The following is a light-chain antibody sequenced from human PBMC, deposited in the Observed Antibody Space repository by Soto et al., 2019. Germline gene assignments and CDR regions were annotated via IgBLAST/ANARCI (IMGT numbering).Light chain of an antibody. Sequence: VLTQSPVSLSLSPGDRATLSCSASQSVRSFLAWYQQRPGQAPRLLIYDASNRATGIPARFSGSGSGTDFTLTISSLEPEDFAVYYCQQRSNWPLTFGGGTKVDIK. V-gene: IGKV3-11*01. J-gene: IGKJ4*01. CDR1: QSVRSF. CDR3: QQRSNWPLT. CDR2: DAS.